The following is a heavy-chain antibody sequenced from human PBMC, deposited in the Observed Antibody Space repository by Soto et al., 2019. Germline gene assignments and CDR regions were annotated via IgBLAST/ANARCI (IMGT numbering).Heavy chain of an antibody. Sequence: PGGSLRLSCAASGFTFSRYGMHWVRQAPGKGLEWVTFISYDGSNQYYADSVKGRFTISRDNSKTTLYLQMNSLRVEDTAVYYCAKDHDYGDHATGYWGQGTLVTVSS. CDR3: AKDHDYGDHATGY. CDR1: GFTFSRYG. D-gene: IGHD4-17*01. J-gene: IGHJ4*02. V-gene: IGHV3-30*18. CDR2: ISYDGSNQ.